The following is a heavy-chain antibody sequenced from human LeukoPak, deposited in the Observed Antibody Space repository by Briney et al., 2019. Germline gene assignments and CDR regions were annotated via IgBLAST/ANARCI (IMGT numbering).Heavy chain of an antibody. CDR3: AKLGDYGDYFLLSHYYYGMDD. Sequence: QTGGSLRLSCAASGFTFSSYGMHWVRQAPGKGLEWVAVISYDGSNKYYADSVKGRFTISRDNSKNTLYLQMNSLRAEDTAVYYCAKLGDYGDYFLLSHYYYGMDDWGQGTTVTVSS. V-gene: IGHV3-30*18. J-gene: IGHJ6*02. CDR2: ISYDGSNK. CDR1: GFTFSSYG. D-gene: IGHD4-17*01.